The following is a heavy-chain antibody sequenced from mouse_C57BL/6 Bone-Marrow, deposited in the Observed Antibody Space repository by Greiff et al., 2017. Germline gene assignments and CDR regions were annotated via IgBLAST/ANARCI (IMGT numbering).Heavy chain of an antibody. D-gene: IGHD3-2*02. Sequence: EVQLQQSGPELVKPGASVKISCKASGYTFTDYYMNWVKQSHGKSLEWIGDINPNNGGTSYNQKFKGKATLTVDKSSSTAYMELRSLTSEDSAVYYCARTAQGYGGQGTTLTVSS. CDR2: INPNNGGT. J-gene: IGHJ2*01. CDR3: ARTAQGY. V-gene: IGHV1-26*01. CDR1: GYTFTDYY.